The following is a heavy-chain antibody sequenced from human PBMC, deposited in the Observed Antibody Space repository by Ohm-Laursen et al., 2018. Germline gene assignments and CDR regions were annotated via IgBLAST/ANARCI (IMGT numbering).Heavy chain of an antibody. D-gene: IGHD5-24*01. V-gene: IGHV3-9*01. CDR3: AMVDY. J-gene: IGHJ4*02. Sequence: SLRLSCAASGFTFDDYAMHWVRQAPGKGLEWVSGISWNSGSIGYADSVKGRFTISRDNAKNSLYLQMNSLRAEDTALYYCAMVDYWGQGTLVTVTS. CDR2: ISWNSGSI. CDR1: GFTFDDYA.